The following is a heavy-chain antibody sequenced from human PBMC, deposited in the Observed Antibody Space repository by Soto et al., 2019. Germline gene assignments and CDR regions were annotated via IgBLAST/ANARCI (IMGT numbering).Heavy chain of an antibody. V-gene: IGHV4-31*03. CDR1: GGSISSGGYY. CDR2: IYYSGST. CDR3: ARSGYSYGPNPLLY. Sequence: QVQLQESGPGLVKPSQTLSLTCTVSGGSISSGGYYWSWIRQHPGKGLEWIGYIYYSGSTYYNPSLKRRCTISVDTSKNQFSLQLSSVTAADTAVYYCARSGYSYGPNPLLYWGQGTLVTVSS. D-gene: IGHD5-18*01. J-gene: IGHJ4*02.